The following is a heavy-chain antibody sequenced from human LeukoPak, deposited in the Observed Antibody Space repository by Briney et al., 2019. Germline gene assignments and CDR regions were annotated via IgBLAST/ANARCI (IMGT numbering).Heavy chain of an antibody. D-gene: IGHD3-16*01. CDR2: IHDDGRVT. J-gene: IGHJ4*02. CDR3: ARGRGWVDH. V-gene: IGHV3-7*01. CDR1: GGSFSGYY. Sequence: ETLSLTCAVYGGSFSGYYWSWFRQTPGKGLEWVANIHDDGRVTNYVDSVKGRFTISRDNARNSVYLQMNSLRVEDTSLYYCARGRGWVDHWGQGTLVTVSS.